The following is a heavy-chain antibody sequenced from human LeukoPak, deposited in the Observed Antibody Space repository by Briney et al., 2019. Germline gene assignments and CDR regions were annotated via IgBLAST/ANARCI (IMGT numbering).Heavy chain of an antibody. V-gene: IGHV4-34*01. J-gene: IGHJ4*02. CDR3: ARRDWGARVDY. CDR1: GGSFSGYY. D-gene: IGHD7-27*01. CDR2: INHSGST. Sequence: SETLSLTCAVYGGSFSGYYWSWIRQPPGNGLEWIGEINHSGSTNYNPSLKSRVTISVDTSKNQFSLKLSSVTAADTAVYYCARRDWGARVDYWGQGTLVTVSS.